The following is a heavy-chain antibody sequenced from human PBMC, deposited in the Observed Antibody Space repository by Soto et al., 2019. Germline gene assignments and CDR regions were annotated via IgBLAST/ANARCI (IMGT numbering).Heavy chain of an antibody. V-gene: IGHV3-30-3*01. CDR1: GFTFSSFA. CDR3: ARDLGSSGSYFGY. CDR2: ISYDGSNK. D-gene: IGHD1-26*01. Sequence: GVSLRLSCAASGFTFSSFAMHWVRQAPGKGLEWVAVISYDGSNKYYADSVKGRFTISRDNSKNTLYLQMNSLRAEDTAVYYCARDLGSSGSYFGYWGQGTLVTVSS. J-gene: IGHJ4*02.